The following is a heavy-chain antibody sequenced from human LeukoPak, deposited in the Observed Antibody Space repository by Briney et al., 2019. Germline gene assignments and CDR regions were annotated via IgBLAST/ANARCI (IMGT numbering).Heavy chain of an antibody. CDR1: GFTLSAYA. CDR3: AKEGPGSSWYPNYFDY. CDR2: ISYDGSNK. J-gene: IGHJ4*02. Sequence: PGGSLRLSCAASGFTLSAYAMHWVRQAPGKGLEWVALISYDGSNKYYADFVKGRFTISRDSSKNTLYLQVNSLRAEDTAVYYCAKEGPGSSWYPNYFDYWGQGTLVTVSS. D-gene: IGHD6-13*01. V-gene: IGHV3-30*18.